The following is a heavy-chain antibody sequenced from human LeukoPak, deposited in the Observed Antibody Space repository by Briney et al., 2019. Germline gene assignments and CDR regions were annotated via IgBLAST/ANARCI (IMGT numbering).Heavy chain of an antibody. CDR2: IYYSGNT. CDR3: AASQKSSRRFDY. Sequence: PSETLSLTCTASGGSISSSTYYWGWIRQPPGKGLEWIGSIYYSGNTYYNPSLKSRLTISGDTSKNQFSLKLTSVTAADTAVYYCAASQKSSRRFDYWGQGTLVTVSS. V-gene: IGHV4-39*01. J-gene: IGHJ4*02. CDR1: GGSISSSTYY.